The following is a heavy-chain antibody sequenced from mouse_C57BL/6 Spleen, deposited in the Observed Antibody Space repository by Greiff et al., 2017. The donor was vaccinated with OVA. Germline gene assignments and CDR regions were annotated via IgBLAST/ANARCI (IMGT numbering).Heavy chain of an antibody. CDR3: ARSTVVATYWYFDV. V-gene: IGHV1-19*01. D-gene: IGHD1-1*01. CDR2: INPYNGGT. J-gene: IGHJ1*03. CDR1: GYTFTDYY. Sequence: EVQLQQSGPVLVKPGASVKMSCKASGYTFTDYYMNWVKQSLGKSLEWIGVINPYNGGTSYNQKFKGKATLTVDKSSSTAYMELNSLTSEDSAVYYCARSTVVATYWYFDVWGTGTTVTVSS.